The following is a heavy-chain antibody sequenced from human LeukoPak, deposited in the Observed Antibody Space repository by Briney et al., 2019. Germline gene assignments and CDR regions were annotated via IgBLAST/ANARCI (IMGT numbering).Heavy chain of an antibody. J-gene: IGHJ6*03. D-gene: IGHD3-10*01. V-gene: IGHV3-21*01. Sequence: GGSLRLSCAASGFTFSSYSMNWVRQAPGKGLEWVSSISSSSSYIYYADSVKGRFTISRDNAKNSLYLQMNSLRAEDTAVYYCAISHGMVGAEYYYYYMDVWGKGTTVTVSS. CDR2: ISSSSSYI. CDR3: AISHGMVGAEYYYYYMDV. CDR1: GFTFSSYS.